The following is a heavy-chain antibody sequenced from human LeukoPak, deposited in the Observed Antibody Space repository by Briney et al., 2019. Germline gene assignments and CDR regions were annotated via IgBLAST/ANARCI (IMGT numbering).Heavy chain of an antibody. J-gene: IGHJ4*02. CDR2: INSDGSST. V-gene: IGHV3-74*01. CDR1: GFTFSSYW. D-gene: IGHD3-22*01. Sequence: GGSLRLSCAASGFTFSSYWMHWVRQAPGKGLVWVSRINSDGSSTSYADSVKGRFTISRDNAKNTLYLKMNSLRAEDTAVYYCTSDYFDSSGYRYYFNYWGQGTLVTVSS. CDR3: TSDYFDSSGYRYYFNY.